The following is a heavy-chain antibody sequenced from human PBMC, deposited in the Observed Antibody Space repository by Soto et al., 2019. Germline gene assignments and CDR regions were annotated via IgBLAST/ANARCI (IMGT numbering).Heavy chain of an antibody. CDR1: GFTFSSYW. V-gene: IGHV3-74*01. Sequence: GGSLRLSCAASGFTFSSYWMHWVRQAPGKGLVWVSRINSDGSSTSYADSVKGRFTISSDNAKNTLYLQMNSLRAEDTAVYYCASEYSGYDGLGYWGQGTLVTVSS. D-gene: IGHD5-12*01. J-gene: IGHJ4*02. CDR2: INSDGSST. CDR3: ASEYSGYDGLGY.